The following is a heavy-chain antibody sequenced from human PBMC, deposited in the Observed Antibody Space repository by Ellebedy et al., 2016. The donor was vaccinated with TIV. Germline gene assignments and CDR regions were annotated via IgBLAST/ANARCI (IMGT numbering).Heavy chain of an antibody. J-gene: IGHJ5*02. V-gene: IGHV1-69*05. Sequence: SVKVSXKASGGTFRSYAISWVRQAPGQGLEWMGGIIPIFGTANYAQKFQGRVTMTRNTSISTAYMELSSLRSEDTAVYYCARGLAVAGTVRFDPWGQGTLVTVSS. CDR3: ARGLAVAGTVRFDP. D-gene: IGHD6-19*01. CDR2: IIPIFGTA. CDR1: GGTFRSYA.